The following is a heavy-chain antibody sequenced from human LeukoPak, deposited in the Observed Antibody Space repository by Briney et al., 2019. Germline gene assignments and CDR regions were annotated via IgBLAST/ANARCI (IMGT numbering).Heavy chain of an antibody. Sequence: GASVKVSCKASGYTFTGYYMHWVRQAPGQGLEWMGWINPNSGGTNYAQKLQGRVTMTRNTSISTAYMELSSLRSEDTAVYYCARPSHYYDILTGYYQDYYMDVWGKGTTVTISS. CDR2: INPNSGGT. CDR1: GYTFTGYY. V-gene: IGHV1-2*02. D-gene: IGHD3-9*01. CDR3: ARPSHYYDILTGYYQDYYMDV. J-gene: IGHJ6*03.